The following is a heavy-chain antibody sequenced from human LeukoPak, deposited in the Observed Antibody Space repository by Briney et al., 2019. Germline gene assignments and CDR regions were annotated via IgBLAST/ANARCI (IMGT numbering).Heavy chain of an antibody. Sequence: GGSLRLSCAASNFTFSSYAMNWVRQAPGKGLEWVSAISGSGAGTSYADSVKGRFTISRDNSKNTLYLQMNSLRAEDTAVYYCAKVGGYGSGSYYKSYFDYWGQGTLVTVSS. V-gene: IGHV3-23*01. CDR1: NFTFSSYA. CDR2: ISGSGAGT. CDR3: AKVGGYGSGSYYKSYFDY. D-gene: IGHD3-10*01. J-gene: IGHJ4*02.